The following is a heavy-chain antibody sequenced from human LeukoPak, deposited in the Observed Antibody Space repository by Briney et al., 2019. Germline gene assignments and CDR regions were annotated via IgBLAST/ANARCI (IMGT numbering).Heavy chain of an antibody. CDR1: GFTFSSDW. CDR3: ARGGAYSHNY. J-gene: IGHJ4*02. CDR2: INGDGSST. V-gene: IGHV3-74*01. D-gene: IGHD4-11*01. Sequence: GGSLRLSCAASGFTFSSDWMHWVRQAPGKGLVWVSRINGDGSSTNYADSVKGRFTISRDNAKNTLYLQMNSLRAEDTAVYYCARGGAYSHNYWGQGALVLVSS.